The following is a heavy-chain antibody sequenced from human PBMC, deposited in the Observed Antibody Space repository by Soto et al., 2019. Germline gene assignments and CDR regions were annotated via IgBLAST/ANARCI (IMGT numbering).Heavy chain of an antibody. J-gene: IGHJ4*02. D-gene: IGHD1-26*01. Sequence: ASVKVSCKASGYTFTGYYMHWVRQAPGQGLEWMGWINPNSGDTNYAQKFQGWVTMTRDTSISTAYMELSRLRSEDTAVYYCARGLGLYYFDYWGQGTLVTVSS. CDR1: GYTFTGYY. V-gene: IGHV1-2*04. CDR3: ARGLGLYYFDY. CDR2: INPNSGDT.